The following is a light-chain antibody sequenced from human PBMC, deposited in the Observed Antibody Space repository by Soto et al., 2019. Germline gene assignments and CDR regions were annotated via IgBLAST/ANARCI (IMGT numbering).Light chain of an antibody. CDR3: QQFSTSPTMYT. J-gene: IGKJ2*01. V-gene: IGKV3-20*01. CDR1: QSVSSDY. Sequence: EIVLTQSPGTLSLSPGERATLSCRASQSVSSDYLAWYQQKPGQAPRLLIYGASTSATGIPERFSGSASGTDLSLTISRLGPEDFAVYYCQQFSTSPTMYTFGQGTKLEIK. CDR2: GAS.